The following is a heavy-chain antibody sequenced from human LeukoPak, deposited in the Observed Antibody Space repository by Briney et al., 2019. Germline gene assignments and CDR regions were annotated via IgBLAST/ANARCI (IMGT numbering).Heavy chain of an antibody. V-gene: IGHV4-30-4*01. CDR3: VRSAYCGGDCYRYYYYYGMDV. CDR2: IYYSGST. Sequence: PSQTLSLTCTVSGGSISSGDYYWSWIRQPPGKGLEWIGYIYYSGSTYYNPSLKSRVTISVDTSKNQFSLKLSSVTAADTAVYYCVRSAYCGGDCYRYYYYYGMDVWGQGTTVTVSS. CDR1: GGSISSGDYY. J-gene: IGHJ6*02. D-gene: IGHD2-21*02.